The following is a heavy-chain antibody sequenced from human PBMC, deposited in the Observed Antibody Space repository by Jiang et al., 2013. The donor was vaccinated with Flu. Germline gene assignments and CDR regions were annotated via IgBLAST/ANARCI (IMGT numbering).Heavy chain of an antibody. D-gene: IGHD6-13*01. J-gene: IGHJ3*01. Sequence: KPTQTLTLTCTFSGFSLSTSGAGVGWIRQPPGKALEWLALIYWDDDKRYSPSLRSRLTITQDTSTNQVVLTMTNMDPVDTATYYCAHSPLIAAPAARAFDVWGQGTTVTVSS. CDR1: GFSLSTSGAG. CDR3: AHSPLIAAPAARAFDV. V-gene: IGHV2-5*02. CDR2: IYWDDDK.